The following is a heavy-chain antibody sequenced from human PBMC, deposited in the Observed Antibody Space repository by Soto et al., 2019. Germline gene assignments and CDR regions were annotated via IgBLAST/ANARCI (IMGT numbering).Heavy chain of an antibody. CDR1: GLTFSTYD. J-gene: IGHJ6*02. CDR2: IWSDGSRT. V-gene: IGHV3-33*01. CDR3: SGETKGEVYDTDV. Sequence: VGSLRLSCAASGLTFSTYDMHWVRQAPGKGLEWVALIWSDGSRTFYADSVKGRFTISRDNSKNTLYLQMHSLRAEDTAVYYWSGETKGEVYDTDVWGQGNKVTVFS. D-gene: IGHD3-10*01.